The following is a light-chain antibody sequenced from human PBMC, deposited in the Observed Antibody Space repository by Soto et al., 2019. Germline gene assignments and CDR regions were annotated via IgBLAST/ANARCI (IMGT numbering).Light chain of an antibody. CDR1: SSDVGGYNY. CDR3: SSYTSSSTLV. CDR2: EVS. V-gene: IGLV2-14*01. J-gene: IGLJ1*01. Sequence: QSALTQPASVSGSPGQSITISCTGTSSDVGGYNYVSWYQQHPGKAPKLMIYEVSNRPSGVFNRFSGSKSGNTASLTISGLQAEDEAYYYCSSYTSSSTLVFGTGTKLTVL.